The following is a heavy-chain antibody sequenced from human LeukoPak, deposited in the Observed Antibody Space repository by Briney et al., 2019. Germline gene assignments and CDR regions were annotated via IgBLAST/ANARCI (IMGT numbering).Heavy chain of an antibody. CDR3: AREDSSGLDY. V-gene: IGHV3-48*03. J-gene: IGHJ4*02. CDR1: GFTFSSYE. Sequence: GGSLRLSCAASGFTFSSYEMNWVRQAPGKGLEWVSYISSSGSTIYYADSVKGRFTISRDNAKNSLYLQMNSLRAEDTAIYYCAREDSSGLDYWGQGTLVTVSS. CDR2: ISSSGSTI. D-gene: IGHD6-19*01.